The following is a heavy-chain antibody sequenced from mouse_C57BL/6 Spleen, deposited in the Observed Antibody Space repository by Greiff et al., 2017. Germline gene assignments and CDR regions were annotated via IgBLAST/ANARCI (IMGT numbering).Heavy chain of an antibody. Sequence: QVQLKQPGAELVKPGASVKLSCKASGYTFTSYWMHWVKPRPGQGLEWIGMIHPNSGSTNYNEKFKSKATLTVDKSSSTAYMQLSSLTSEDSAVYYCARSLIYYDYDRVFAYWGQGTLVTVSA. CDR2: IHPNSGST. J-gene: IGHJ3*01. CDR3: ARSLIYYDYDRVFAY. CDR1: GYTFTSYW. D-gene: IGHD2-4*01. V-gene: IGHV1-64*01.